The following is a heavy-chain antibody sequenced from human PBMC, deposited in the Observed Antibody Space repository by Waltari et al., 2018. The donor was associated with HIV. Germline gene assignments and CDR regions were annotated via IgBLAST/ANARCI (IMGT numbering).Heavy chain of an antibody. Sequence: QVQLQESGPGLVKPSETLSLNCTVSGGSISRHYWNWIRQPPGKGLEWIGYIYHSGSANYNPSLKSRVTISVDTSKNQFSLKLNSVTAADTAVYFCARDPVPDYFGMDVWGQGTTVTVSS. CDR2: IYHSGSA. CDR3: ARDPVPDYFGMDV. CDR1: GGSISRHY. J-gene: IGHJ6*02. V-gene: IGHV4-59*11. D-gene: IGHD3-10*01.